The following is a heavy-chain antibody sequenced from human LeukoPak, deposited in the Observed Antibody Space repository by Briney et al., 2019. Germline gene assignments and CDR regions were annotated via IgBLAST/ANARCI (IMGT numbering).Heavy chain of an antibody. D-gene: IGHD3-16*02. Sequence: SETLSLTCAVYGGSFSGYYWSWIRQPPGKGLEWIGEINHSGSTNYNPSLKSRVTISVDTSKNQFSLKLSSVTAADTAVYYCARGRDSDYVWGSYRFVRFDPWGQGTLVTVSS. CDR2: INHSGST. V-gene: IGHV4-34*01. CDR3: ARGRDSDYVWGSYRFVRFDP. J-gene: IGHJ5*02. CDR1: GGSFSGYY.